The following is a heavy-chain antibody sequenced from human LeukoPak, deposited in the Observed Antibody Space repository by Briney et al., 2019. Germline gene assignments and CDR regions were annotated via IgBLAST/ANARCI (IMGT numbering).Heavy chain of an antibody. J-gene: IGHJ6*03. D-gene: IGHD5-18*01. CDR2: IIPIFGTA. Sequence: GASVKVSCKASGGTFSSYAISWVRQAPGQGLEWMGGIIPIFGTANYAQKFQGRVTITADKSTSTAYMELSSLRSEDTAVYYCARVSEAREIQLWTYYYYYMDVWGKGTTVTVSS. CDR3: ARVSEAREIQLWTYYYYYMDV. V-gene: IGHV1-69*06. CDR1: GGTFSSYA.